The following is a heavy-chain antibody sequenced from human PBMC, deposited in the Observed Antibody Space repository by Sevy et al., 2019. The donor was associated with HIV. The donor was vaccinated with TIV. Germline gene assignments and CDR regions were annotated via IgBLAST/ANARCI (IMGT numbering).Heavy chain of an antibody. J-gene: IGHJ6*03. Sequence: GGSLRLSCAASGFTFSSYAMSWVRQAPGKGLEWVSAISGSGGSTYYADSVKGRFTISRDNSKNTLYLQMNSLRAEDTAVYYRAKEGPGSSTSSLYYYYYYYMDVWGKGTTVTVSS. D-gene: IGHD2-2*01. CDR2: ISGSGGST. V-gene: IGHV3-23*01. CDR3: AKEGPGSSTSSLYYYYYYYMDV. CDR1: GFTFSSYA.